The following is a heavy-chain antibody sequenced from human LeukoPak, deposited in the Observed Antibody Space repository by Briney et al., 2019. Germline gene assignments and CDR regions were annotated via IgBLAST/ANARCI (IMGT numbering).Heavy chain of an antibody. CDR2: INPNGGST. J-gene: IGHJ4*02. D-gene: IGHD3-10*02. V-gene: IGHV1-46*01. CDR3: ARAANMFGDEFDY. CDR1: GYTFTSYY. Sequence: GASVKVSCKASGYTFTSYYMHWVRQAPGQGLEWMGIINPNGGSTSYAQKFQGRVTMARATSTSTVYMELSSLRSEDTAVYYCARAANMFGDEFDYWGQGTLVTVSS.